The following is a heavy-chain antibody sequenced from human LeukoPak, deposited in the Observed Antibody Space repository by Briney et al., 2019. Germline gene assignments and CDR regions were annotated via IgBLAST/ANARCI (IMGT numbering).Heavy chain of an antibody. Sequence: PSETLSLTCTVSGGSISSGTYYWSWIRQPPGKGLEWIGYIHHSGSTNYNPSLKSRVTISVDTSKNQFSLKLSSVTAADTAVYYCARGRGGYYYYGMDVWGQGTTVTVSS. CDR1: GGSISSGTYY. J-gene: IGHJ6*02. CDR3: ARGRGGYYYYGMDV. D-gene: IGHD3-10*01. CDR2: IHHSGST. V-gene: IGHV4-30-2*01.